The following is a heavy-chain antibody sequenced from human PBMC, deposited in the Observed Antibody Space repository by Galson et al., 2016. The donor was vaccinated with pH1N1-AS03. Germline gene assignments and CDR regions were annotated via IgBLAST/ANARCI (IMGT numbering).Heavy chain of an antibody. Sequence: SLRLSCAGSGFSFADYAMSWVHQAPGKGLEWISFIRSKAHGWTTEYAASVKGRLIISRDDSKSIAHLQINDLKTEDSGVYYCSRVHYGGILHCLDYWGQGGLGTVSP. CDR3: SRVHYGGILHCLDY. V-gene: IGHV3-49*04. CDR2: IRSKAHGWTT. CDR1: GFSFADYA. J-gene: IGHJ4*02. D-gene: IGHD4-23*01.